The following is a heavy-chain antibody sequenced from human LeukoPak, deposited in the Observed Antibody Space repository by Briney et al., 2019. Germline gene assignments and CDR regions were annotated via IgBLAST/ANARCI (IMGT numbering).Heavy chain of an antibody. CDR1: GYSFTSYW. CDR2: IYPGDSVT. Sequence: GESLKISCKGSGYSFTSYWIGWVRQMPGKGLEWMGIIYPGDSVTRYSPSFQGQVTISADKSISTAYLQWSSLKASDTAMYYCASSIRAFEGPDAFDIWGQGTMVTVSS. CDR3: ASSIRAFEGPDAFDI. J-gene: IGHJ3*02. V-gene: IGHV5-51*01. D-gene: IGHD2-21*01.